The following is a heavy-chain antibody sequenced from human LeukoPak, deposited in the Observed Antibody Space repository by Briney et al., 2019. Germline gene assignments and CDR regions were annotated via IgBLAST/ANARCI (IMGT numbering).Heavy chain of an antibody. V-gene: IGHV4-4*09. CDR3: ATSYDAKVAPFDL. CDR1: GVSFSSFY. D-gene: IGHD2-8*01. CDR2: IHMTGST. J-gene: IGHJ4*02. Sequence: PSETLSLTWTVSGVSFSSFYRSWIRQSPVKGLEWIGYIHMTGSTVYTPSLKSRVTISGDTSKSQFSLLVTSVSAADTAIYFCATSYDAKVAPFDLLGQGILVTVSS.